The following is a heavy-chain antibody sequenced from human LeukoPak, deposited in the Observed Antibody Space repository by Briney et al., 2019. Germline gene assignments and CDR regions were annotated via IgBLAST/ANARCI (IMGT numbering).Heavy chain of an antibody. V-gene: IGHV4-39*07. Sequence: SETLSLTCTVSGGSIGSSSYYWGWIRQPPGKGLEWIGSIYYSGSTYYNPSLKSRVTISVDTSKNQFSLKLSSVTAADTAVYYCARDPRCSSTSCYSPAGYFDYWGQGTLVTVSS. D-gene: IGHD2-2*01. CDR1: GGSIGSSSYY. CDR3: ARDPRCSSTSCYSPAGYFDY. J-gene: IGHJ4*02. CDR2: IYYSGST.